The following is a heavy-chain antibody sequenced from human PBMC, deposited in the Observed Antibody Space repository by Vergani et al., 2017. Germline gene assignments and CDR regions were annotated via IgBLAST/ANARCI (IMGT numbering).Heavy chain of an antibody. CDR2: IYYSGSN. CDR3: ARHSTVEWLVKLGWIDP. CDR1: GASIRSSNYY. J-gene: IGHJ5*02. V-gene: IGHV4-39*01. D-gene: IGHD6-19*01. Sequence: QLQLQESGPGLVKPSATLSLTCSVSGASIRSSNYYWGWIRQPPWKGLEWIASIYYSGSNYYNPSLKSRVTISVDTSKNQFSLKLSSVTAADTAVYFCARHSTVEWLVKLGWIDPWGQGILVTVSS.